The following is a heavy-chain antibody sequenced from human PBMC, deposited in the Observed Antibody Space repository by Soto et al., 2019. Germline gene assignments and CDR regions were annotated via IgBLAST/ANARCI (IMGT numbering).Heavy chain of an antibody. Sequence: SETLCLTCTVSGGSINTFHWSWVRQPAGKGLEWIGRIFSSGSTSFNPSLESRVAMSVDTSKNHFSLNLSSVTAADMAVYYCAREGSYSAYNFAHGIQLWSFDFWGQGALVTVSS. CDR3: AREGSYSAYNFAHGIQLWSFDF. V-gene: IGHV4-4*07. CDR1: GGSINTFH. CDR2: IFSSGST. D-gene: IGHD5-12*01. J-gene: IGHJ4*02.